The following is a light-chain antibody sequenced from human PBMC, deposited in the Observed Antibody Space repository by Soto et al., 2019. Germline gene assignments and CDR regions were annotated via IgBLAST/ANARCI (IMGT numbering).Light chain of an antibody. CDR3: SSYTSSSTYV. Sequence: QSALTQPASVSGSPGQSITISCTGTSSDVGGYNYVSWYQQHPDKAPKLMIYDVTNRPSGVSNRFSGYKSGNTASLTISGLQAEDEADYYCSSYTSSSTYVFGTGTKLTVL. V-gene: IGLV2-14*03. CDR1: SSDVGGYNY. J-gene: IGLJ1*01. CDR2: DVT.